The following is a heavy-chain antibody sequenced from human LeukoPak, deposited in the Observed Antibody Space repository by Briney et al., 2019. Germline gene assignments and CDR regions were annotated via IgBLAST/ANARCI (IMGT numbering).Heavy chain of an antibody. V-gene: IGHV3-15*01. CDR2: IKSKTDGGTT. D-gene: IGHD3-10*01. CDR3: TTDPRITMVRGGY. J-gene: IGHJ4*02. CDR1: GXTFSNAW. Sequence: GGSLRLSCAASGXTFSNAWVSWVRQAPGKGQEWVGRIKSKTDGGTTDYAAPVKGRFTISRDDSKNTLYLQMNSLKTEDTAVYYCTTDPRITMVRGGYWGQGTLVTVSS.